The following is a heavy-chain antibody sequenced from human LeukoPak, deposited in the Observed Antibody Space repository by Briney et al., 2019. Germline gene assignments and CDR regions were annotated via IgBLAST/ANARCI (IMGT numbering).Heavy chain of an antibody. D-gene: IGHD3-22*01. V-gene: IGHV3-9*03. CDR3: AKTKANKYYYDSSGDHYFDY. CDR2: ISRNSGSI. Sequence: PGGSLRLSCAASGFTFDDYAMHWVRQAPGKGLEWVSGISRNSGSIGYADSVKGRFTISRDNAKNSLYLQMNSLRAEDMALYYCAKTKANKYYYDSSGDHYFDYWGQGTLVTVSS. J-gene: IGHJ4*02. CDR1: GFTFDDYA.